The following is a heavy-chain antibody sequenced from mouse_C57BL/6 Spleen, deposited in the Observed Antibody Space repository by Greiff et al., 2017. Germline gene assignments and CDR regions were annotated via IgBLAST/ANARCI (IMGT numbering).Heavy chain of an antibody. D-gene: IGHD1-1*01. CDR3: ARDTSVVATGAIDY. J-gene: IGHJ4*01. CDR1: GYTFTSYW. Sequence: VQLQQPGAELVKPGASVKLSCKASGYTFTSYWMHWVKQRPGQGLEWIGMIHPNSGSTNYNEKFKSKATLTVDKSSSTAYMQLSSLTSEDSAVYYCARDTSVVATGAIDYWGQGPSVTVSS. V-gene: IGHV1-64*01. CDR2: IHPNSGST.